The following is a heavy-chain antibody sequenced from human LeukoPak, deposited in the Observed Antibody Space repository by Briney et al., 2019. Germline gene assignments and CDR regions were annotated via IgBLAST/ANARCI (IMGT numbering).Heavy chain of an antibody. V-gene: IGHV3-11*01. J-gene: IGHJ6*02. Sequence: PGGSLRLSCGASEFIFSDYYMTWVRQPPGKGLEWLSYTKTSGTPTYYADSVKGRFTVSRDNSINSLYLQLNSLRGEDTAVYYCVRDGRGDMDVWGQGTMVTVSS. CDR2: TKTSGTPT. D-gene: IGHD1-1*01. CDR1: EFIFSDYY. CDR3: VRDGRGDMDV.